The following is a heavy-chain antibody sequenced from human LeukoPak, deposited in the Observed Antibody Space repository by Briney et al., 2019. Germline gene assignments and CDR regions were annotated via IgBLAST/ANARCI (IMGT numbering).Heavy chain of an antibody. D-gene: IGHD3-10*01. V-gene: IGHV4-31*03. CDR1: GGSISSGGYY. Sequence: PSETLSLTCTVSGGSISSGGYYWSWIRQHPGKGLEWIGYIYYSGSTYYDPSLKSRVTISVDTSKNQFSLKLSSVTAADTAVHYCARGRSGGSGSYYTYYFDYWGQGTLVTVSS. CDR2: IYYSGST. CDR3: ARGRSGGSGSYYTYYFDY. J-gene: IGHJ4*02.